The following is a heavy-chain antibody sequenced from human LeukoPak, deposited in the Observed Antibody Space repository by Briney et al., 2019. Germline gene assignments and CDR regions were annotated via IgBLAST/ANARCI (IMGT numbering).Heavy chain of an antibody. CDR2: IYYREST. V-gene: IGHV4-59*01. J-gene: IGHJ4*02. CDR3: ARGDYYYDSTGYYYFAY. Sequence: AETLSLTCAVYGGPFRCYYWSGIRQPPGKGLGGIGYIYYRESTNYNPSLKSRVTISVGPSTNQFSLKLSSVTAADTAVYYCARGDYYYDSTGYYYFAYWGQGTLVTVSS. CDR1: GGPFRCYY. D-gene: IGHD3-22*01.